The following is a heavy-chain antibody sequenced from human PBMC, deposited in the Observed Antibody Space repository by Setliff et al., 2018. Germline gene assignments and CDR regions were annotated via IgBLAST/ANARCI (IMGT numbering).Heavy chain of an antibody. CDR2: TFYSGST. CDR3: VRHSNSWPVDY. Sequence: SETLSLTCTVSGGSISISGYYWGWIRQPPGKGLEWIGSTFYSGSTYYNPSLKSRVSISVDTSKNQFSLRLSSVTAADTAVYYCVRHSNSWPVDYWGQGTLVTVSS. D-gene: IGHD6-13*01. CDR1: GGSISISGYY. J-gene: IGHJ4*02. V-gene: IGHV4-39*01.